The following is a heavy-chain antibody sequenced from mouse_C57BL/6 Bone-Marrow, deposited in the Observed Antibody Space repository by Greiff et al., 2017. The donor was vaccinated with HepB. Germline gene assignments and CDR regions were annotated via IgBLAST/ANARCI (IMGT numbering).Heavy chain of an antibody. V-gene: IGHV1-81*01. CDR3: SRGAV. CDR1: GYTFTSYG. CDR2: IYPRCGNT. J-gene: IGHJ3*01. Sequence: QVQLKQSGAELARPGASVKLSCKASGYTFTSYGISWVKQRTGQGLEWIGEIYPRCGNTYYNEKFKGKATLTADKSSSTAYMELRSLTSEDSAVYFCSRGAVWGQGTLVTVSA.